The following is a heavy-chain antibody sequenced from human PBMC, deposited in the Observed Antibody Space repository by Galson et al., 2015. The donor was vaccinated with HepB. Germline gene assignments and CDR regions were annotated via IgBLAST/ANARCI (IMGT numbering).Heavy chain of an antibody. V-gene: IGHV3-49*04. CDR1: GFTFGDYA. J-gene: IGHJ4*02. D-gene: IGHD6-19*01. CDR3: TRGKGIAVGYFDY. Sequence: SLRLSCAASGFTFGDYAMSWVRQAPGKGLEWVGFIRSKAYGGTTEYAASVKGRFTISRDDSKSIAYLQMNSLKTEDTAVYYCTRGKGIAVGYFDYWGQGTLVTVSS. CDR2: IRSKAYGGTT.